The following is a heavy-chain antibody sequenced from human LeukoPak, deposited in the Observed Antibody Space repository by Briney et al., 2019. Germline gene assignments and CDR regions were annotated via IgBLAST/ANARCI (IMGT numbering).Heavy chain of an antibody. V-gene: IGHV3-23*01. CDR2: ISGSGGST. Sequence: PGGSLRLSCAVSGITLSNYAMSWVRQAPGKGLEWVSAISGSGGSTYYADSVKGRFTISRDNSKNTLYLQMNSLRAEDTAVYYCAKPVGKKGVGATTADYWGQGTLVTVSS. CDR1: GITLSNYA. CDR3: AKPVGKKGVGATTADY. J-gene: IGHJ4*02. D-gene: IGHD1-26*01.